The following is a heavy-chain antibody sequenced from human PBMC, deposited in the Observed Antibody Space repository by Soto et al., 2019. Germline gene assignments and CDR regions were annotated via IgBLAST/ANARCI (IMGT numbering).Heavy chain of an antibody. CDR1: GYTFTSYA. CDR3: ARGVSGIWSGYYFWFDP. Sequence: ASVKVSCKASGYTFTSYAMHWVRQAPGQRLEWMGWINAGSGNTKYSQKFQGRVTITRDTSASTAYMELSSLRSEDTAVYYCARGVSGIWSGYYFWFDPWGQGTLVTVSS. D-gene: IGHD3-3*01. V-gene: IGHV1-3*01. J-gene: IGHJ5*02. CDR2: INAGSGNT.